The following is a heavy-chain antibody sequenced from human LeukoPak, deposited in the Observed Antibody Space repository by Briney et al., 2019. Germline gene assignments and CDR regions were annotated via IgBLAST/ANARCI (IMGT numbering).Heavy chain of an antibody. D-gene: IGHD6-13*01. J-gene: IGHJ4*02. Sequence: GGSLRLSCAASGFTFSSYAMSWVRQAPGKGLEWVSAISGSGDSTDYADSVKGRFTISRDNSKNTLYLQMNSLRAEDTAVYYCARGQQLVAPLDYWGQGTLVTVSS. CDR1: GFTFSSYA. V-gene: IGHV3-23*01. CDR2: ISGSGDST. CDR3: ARGQQLVAPLDY.